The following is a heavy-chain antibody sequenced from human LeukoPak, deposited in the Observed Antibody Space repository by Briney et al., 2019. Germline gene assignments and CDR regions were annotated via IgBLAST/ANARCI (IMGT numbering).Heavy chain of an antibody. V-gene: IGHV3-15*01. J-gene: IGHJ4*02. CDR2: IIRKSAGGTT. D-gene: IGHD3-16*01. CDR1: GFILSDAS. CDR3: ATGGHYFGL. Sequence: GGSLRLSCAASGFILSDASMSWVRQVPAKGLEWLGRIIRKSAGGTTDYAAPVKGRFTASRDDSRNTLNLQMNSLKSEDSAVYHCATGGHYFGLWGQGTLVTVSS.